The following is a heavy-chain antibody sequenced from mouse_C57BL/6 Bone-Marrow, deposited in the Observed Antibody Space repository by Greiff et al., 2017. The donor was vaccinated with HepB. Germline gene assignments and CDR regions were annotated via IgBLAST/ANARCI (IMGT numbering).Heavy chain of an antibody. Sequence: EVQLQESGPGLVKPSQSLSLTCSVTGYSITSGYYWNWIRQFPGNKLEWMGYISYDGSNNYNPSLKNRISITRDTSKNQFFLKLNSVTTEDTATYYCAREGYYYGKDYYAMDYWGQGTSVTVSS. V-gene: IGHV3-6*01. D-gene: IGHD1-1*01. J-gene: IGHJ4*01. CDR3: AREGYYYGKDYYAMDY. CDR2: ISYDGSN. CDR1: GYSITSGYY.